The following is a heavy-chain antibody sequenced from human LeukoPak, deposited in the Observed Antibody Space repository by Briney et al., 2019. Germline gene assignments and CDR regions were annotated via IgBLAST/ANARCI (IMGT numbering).Heavy chain of an antibody. CDR1: GFNFYYAW. V-gene: IGHV3-15*01. Sequence: PGGSLRLSCAAPGFNFYYAWMSWVRQAPGKGLEWVGHIKGSNDGTTDYTAPVQGRFSISRDDSKKMVFLQMNSLKTEDTAVYYCTTDQSVRDSSGYESSANWGQGTLVTVS. J-gene: IGHJ4*02. D-gene: IGHD5-12*01. CDR3: TTDQSVRDSSGYESSAN. CDR2: IKGSNDGTT.